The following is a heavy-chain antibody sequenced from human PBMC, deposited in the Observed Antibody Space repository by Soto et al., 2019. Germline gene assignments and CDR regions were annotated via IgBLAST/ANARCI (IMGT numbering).Heavy chain of an antibody. V-gene: IGHV5-51*01. CDR2: IYPGDSDT. Sequence: GEPLKISCKGSGYSFTSYLICWVRQMPVKGLEWMGIIYPGDSDTRYSPSFQGQVTISADKSISTAYLQWSSLKASDTAMYYCSRHTFKHDVLRYFDYPPKTGGGLGPCGQGTL. CDR3: SRHTFKHDVLRYFDYPPKTGGGLGP. D-gene: IGHD3-9*01. CDR1: GYSFTSYL. J-gene: IGHJ5*02.